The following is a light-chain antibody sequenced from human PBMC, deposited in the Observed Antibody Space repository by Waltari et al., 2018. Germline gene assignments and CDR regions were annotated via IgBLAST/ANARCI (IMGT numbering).Light chain of an antibody. CDR3: QQYYTTPRT. V-gene: IGKV4-1*01. J-gene: IGKJ1*01. CDR1: QSVLYSSNNKNY. Sequence: DIVMTHSPDSLAVSLGERATINCKSSQSVLYSSNNKNYLAWYQQKSGQSPKLLIYWASTRESGVPDRFSGTGSGTDFTLTISSLQTEDVAVYYCQQYYTTPRTFGQGTKVEI. CDR2: WAS.